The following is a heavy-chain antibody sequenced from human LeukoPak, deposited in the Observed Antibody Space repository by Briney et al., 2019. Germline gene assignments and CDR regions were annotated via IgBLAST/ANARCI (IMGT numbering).Heavy chain of an antibody. CDR3: ARDMGRYGSGWYLEGAIDY. CDR2: ISSSSSYI. Sequence: PGGSLRLSCAASGFTFSSYSMNWVRQAPGKGLEWVSSISSSSSYIYYADSVKGRFTISRDNAKNSLYLQMNSLRAEDTAVYYCARDMGRYGSGWYLEGAIDYWGQGTLVTVSS. CDR1: GFTFSSYS. V-gene: IGHV3-21*01. D-gene: IGHD6-19*01. J-gene: IGHJ4*02.